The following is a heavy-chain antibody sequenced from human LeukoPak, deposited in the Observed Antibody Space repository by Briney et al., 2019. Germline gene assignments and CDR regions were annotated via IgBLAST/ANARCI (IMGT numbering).Heavy chain of an antibody. Sequence: ASVKVSCKASGGTFSSYAISWVRQAPGQGLEWMGWINPNSGGTNYAQKFQGWVTMTRDTSISTAHLQWSSLKASDTAIYYCARRSGYSYDNHLDYWGQGTLVTVSS. CDR1: GGTFSSYA. J-gene: IGHJ4*02. V-gene: IGHV1-2*04. CDR2: INPNSGGT. D-gene: IGHD5-18*01. CDR3: ARRSGYSYDNHLDY.